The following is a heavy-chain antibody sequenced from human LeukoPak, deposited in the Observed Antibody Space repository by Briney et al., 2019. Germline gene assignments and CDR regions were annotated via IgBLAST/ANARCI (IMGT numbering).Heavy chain of an antibody. CDR2: ISSSGSTI. CDR1: GFTFSSYE. CDR3: ARDFSSGSYYGDYYFDY. J-gene: IGHJ4*02. V-gene: IGHV3-48*03. Sequence: PGGSLRLSCAASGFTFSSYEMNWVRQAPGKGLEWVSYISSSGSTIYYADSVKGRFTISRDNAKNSLYLQMNSLRAEDTAVYYCARDFSSGSYYGDYYFDYWGQGTLATVSS. D-gene: IGHD1-26*01.